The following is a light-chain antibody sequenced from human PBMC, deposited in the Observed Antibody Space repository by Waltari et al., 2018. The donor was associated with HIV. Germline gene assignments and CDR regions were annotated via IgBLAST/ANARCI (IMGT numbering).Light chain of an antibody. CDR1: SSDINIYNS. Sequence: QSALTQPASVSGSPGQSITISCTGTSSDINIYNSVSWYQHHPGKAPKVIIYEVTNRPSGVSNRFSGSKSGDTASLTISGLQSGDEADYYCVIWHNSAWVFGGGTKLTVL. CDR2: EVT. J-gene: IGLJ3*02. V-gene: IGLV2-14*01. CDR3: VIWHNSAWV.